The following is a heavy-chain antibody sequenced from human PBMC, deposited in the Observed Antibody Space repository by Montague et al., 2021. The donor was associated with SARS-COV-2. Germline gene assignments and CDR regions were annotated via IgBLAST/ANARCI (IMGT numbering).Heavy chain of an antibody. J-gene: IGHJ3*02. CDR3: ARHSGRDTIFGVVIIFDAFDT. D-gene: IGHD3-3*01. V-gene: IGHV4-39*01. CDR1: GGSISSSNYY. Sequence: SETLSLTCTVSGGSISSSNYYWGWTRKPPGKGLEWIGSIYYSGSTYYTPSLKSRGTISVDTSKNQFSLRLSSVTAADTAVYYCARHSGRDTIFGVVIIFDAFDTWGQVTMVTVSS. CDR2: IYYSGST.